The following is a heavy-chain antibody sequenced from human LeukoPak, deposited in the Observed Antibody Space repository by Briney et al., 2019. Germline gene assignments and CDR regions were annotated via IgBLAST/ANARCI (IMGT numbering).Heavy chain of an antibody. Sequence: PSETLSLTCTVSGGSISSYYWSWIRQPPGKGLEWIGYIYYSGSTNYNPSLKSRVTISVDTSENQFSLKLSSVTAADTAVYYCATSRWLQFYYFDYWGQGTLVTVSS. J-gene: IGHJ4*02. CDR1: GGSISSYY. CDR3: ATSRWLQFYYFDY. V-gene: IGHV4-59*08. D-gene: IGHD5-24*01. CDR2: IYYSGST.